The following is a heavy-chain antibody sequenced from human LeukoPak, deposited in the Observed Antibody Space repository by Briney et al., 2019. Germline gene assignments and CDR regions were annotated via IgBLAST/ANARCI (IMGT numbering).Heavy chain of an antibody. CDR2: IIPIFGTA. CDR1: GGTFSSYA. J-gene: IGHJ5*02. V-gene: IGHV1-69*13. D-gene: IGHD1-14*01. CDR3: ARIPDAGTVPTFDP. Sequence: ASVKVSFKASGGTFSSYAISWVRQAPGQGLEWMGGIIPIFGTANYAQKFQGRVTITADESTSTAYMELSSLRSEDTAVYYCARIPDAGTVPTFDPWGQGTLVTVSS.